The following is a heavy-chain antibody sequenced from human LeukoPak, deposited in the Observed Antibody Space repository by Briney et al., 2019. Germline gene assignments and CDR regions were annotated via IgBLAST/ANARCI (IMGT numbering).Heavy chain of an antibody. CDR3: ARTTYYYDSSGYYNLDY. V-gene: IGHV2-70*11. CDR1: GFSLSTSGMC. D-gene: IGHD3-22*01. Sequence: SGPTLVNPTQTLTLTCTFSGFSLSTSGMCVTWIRQPPGKALEWLARIDWDDDKYYTTSLETRLTISKDTSKNQVVLTMTNMDPVDTATYYCARTTYYYDSSGYYNLDYWGQGTLVTVSS. CDR2: IDWDDDK. J-gene: IGHJ4*02.